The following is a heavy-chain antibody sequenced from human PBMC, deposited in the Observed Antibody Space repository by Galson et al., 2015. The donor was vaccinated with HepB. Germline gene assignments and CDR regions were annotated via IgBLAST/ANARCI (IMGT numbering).Heavy chain of an antibody. CDR3: ARDGGYCSGGSCYSEPGLFDY. Sequence: SLRLSCAASGFTFSSYSMNWVRQAPGKGLEWVSYISSSSSTIYYADSVKGRFTISRDNAKNSLYLQMNSLRDEDTAVYYCARDGGYCSGGSCYSEPGLFDYWGQGTLVTVSS. J-gene: IGHJ4*02. D-gene: IGHD2-15*01. CDR1: GFTFSSYS. CDR2: ISSSSSTI. V-gene: IGHV3-48*02.